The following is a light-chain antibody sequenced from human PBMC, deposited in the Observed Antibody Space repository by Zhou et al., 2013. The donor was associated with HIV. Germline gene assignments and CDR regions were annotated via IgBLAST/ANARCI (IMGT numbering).Light chain of an antibody. CDR3: QQANSFPPLT. CDR2: AAS. V-gene: IGKV1-12*01. Sequence: DIQMTQSPSSVSASVGDRVTITCRASQDISSWLAWYQQKPGKAPKLLIYAASSLQSEVPSRFSGGGSGTDFTLTISSLQPEDFATYYCQQANSFPPLTFGGGTKVEIK. CDR1: QDISSW. J-gene: IGKJ4*01.